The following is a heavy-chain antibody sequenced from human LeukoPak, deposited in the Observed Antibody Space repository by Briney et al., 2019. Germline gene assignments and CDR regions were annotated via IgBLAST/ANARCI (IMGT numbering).Heavy chain of an antibody. CDR1: GFTFSDYY. CDR2: ISASAHTI. D-gene: IGHD3-22*01. Sequence: GGSLRLSCAASGFTFSDYYMSWIRLAPGKGLEWISYISASAHTIYYSDSVKGRFTISRDNARNSLYLQMNSLGAEDTAVYFCARGTVSYFDSSGSSFDIWGQGTTVTVSS. V-gene: IGHV3-11*04. CDR3: ARGTVSYFDSSGSSFDI. J-gene: IGHJ3*02.